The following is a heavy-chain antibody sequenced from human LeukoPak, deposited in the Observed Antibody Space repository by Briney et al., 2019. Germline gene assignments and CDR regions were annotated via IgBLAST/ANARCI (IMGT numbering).Heavy chain of an antibody. CDR1: GFTFSDYY. Sequence: GSLRLSCAASGFTFSDYYMSWIRQAPGKGLECIGNIYYSGNTYYNPSLRSRVTISVDTSKNQFSLKLSSVTAADTAVYYCARHGNIVVIPDTSKGFDIWGQGTMVTVSS. CDR3: ARHGNIVVIPDTSKGFDI. D-gene: IGHD2-2*01. J-gene: IGHJ3*02. CDR2: IYYSGNT. V-gene: IGHV4-34*01.